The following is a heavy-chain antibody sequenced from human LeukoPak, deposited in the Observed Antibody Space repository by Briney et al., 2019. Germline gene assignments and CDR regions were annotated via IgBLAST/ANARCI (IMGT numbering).Heavy chain of an antibody. CDR2: ISSSGSTI. CDR3: AKGGAARFDY. D-gene: IGHD5-18*01. V-gene: IGHV3-11*01. Sequence: GGSLRLSCAASGFTVSSNYMSWVRQAPGKGLEWVSYISSSGSTIYYADSVKGRFTISRDNSKNTLYLQMNSLRAEDTAVYYCAKGGAARFDYWGQGTLVTVSS. J-gene: IGHJ4*02. CDR1: GFTVSSNY.